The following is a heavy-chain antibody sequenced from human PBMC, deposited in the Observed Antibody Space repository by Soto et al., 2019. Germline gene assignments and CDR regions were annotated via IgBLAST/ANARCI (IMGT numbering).Heavy chain of an antibody. V-gene: IGHV3-33*01. Sequence: QVQLVESGGGVVQPGRSLRLSCAASGFTFSNYGMHWVRQAPGKGLEWVAVIWYDGSNKYYADSVKGRFTISRDNSKNTLYLQMNSQRAEDTAVYYCARTAFYYDSNGYFFDYWGQGTLVTVSS. CDR2: IWYDGSNK. J-gene: IGHJ4*02. D-gene: IGHD3-22*01. CDR3: ARTAFYYDSNGYFFDY. CDR1: GFTFSNYG.